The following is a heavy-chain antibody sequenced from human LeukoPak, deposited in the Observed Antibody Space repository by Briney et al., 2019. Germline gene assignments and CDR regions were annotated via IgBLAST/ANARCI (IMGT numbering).Heavy chain of an antibody. CDR1: GFTFSSYE. J-gene: IGHJ4*02. CDR3: ARDPYSGSWFDY. Sequence: GGSLRLSCAASGFTFSSYELNWVRQAPGKGLEWVSYISSSGSTIYYADSVKGRFTISRDNAKNSLYLQMNSLRAEDTAVYYCARDPYSGSWFDYWGQGTLVTVSS. CDR2: ISSSGSTI. D-gene: IGHD6-13*01. V-gene: IGHV3-48*03.